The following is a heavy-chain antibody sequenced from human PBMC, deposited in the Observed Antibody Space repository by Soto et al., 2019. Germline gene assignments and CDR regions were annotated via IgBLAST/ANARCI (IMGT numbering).Heavy chain of an antibody. Sequence: EVQLVESGGGLVKPGGSLRLSCAASGFTFTRYSMNWVRQAPGKGLEWVSSISSTTNYIYYGDSMQGRFTISRDNAKNSLYLQMNSLRAEDTAVYYCARDGPFISVAAPGYYYGMDVCGQGTTVTVSS. CDR2: ISSTTNYI. J-gene: IGHJ6*02. V-gene: IGHV3-21*04. CDR1: GFTFTRYS. D-gene: IGHD6-19*01. CDR3: ARDGPFISVAAPGYYYGMDV.